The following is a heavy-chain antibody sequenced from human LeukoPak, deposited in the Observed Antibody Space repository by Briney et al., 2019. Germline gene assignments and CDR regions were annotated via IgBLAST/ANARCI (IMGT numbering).Heavy chain of an antibody. D-gene: IGHD3-22*01. CDR1: GFTFDDYA. CDR3: AKDHRPYYDSSGYYDY. CDR2: ISWNSGII. J-gene: IGHJ4*02. V-gene: IGHV3-9*03. Sequence: GRSLRLSCAASGFTFDDYAMHWVRQVPGKGLEWVSGISWNSGIIVYADSVKGRFTISRDNAKNSLYLQMNSLRAEDMALYYCAKDHRPYYDSSGYYDYWGQGTLVTVSS.